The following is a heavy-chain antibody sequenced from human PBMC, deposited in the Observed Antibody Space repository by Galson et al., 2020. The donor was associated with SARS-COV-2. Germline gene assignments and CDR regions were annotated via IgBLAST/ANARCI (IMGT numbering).Heavy chain of an antibody. D-gene: IGHD6-13*01. V-gene: IGHV3-21*06. CDR1: GFTFSGYS. CDR3: ARDSRYGVAAVYYGMDV. CDR2: ISSTSFYK. J-gene: IGHJ6*02. Sequence: GGSLRLSCTASGFTFSGYSINWVRQAPGKGLEWVSSISSTSFYKYYADSVKGRFTISRDNSKNSVYLQMNSLTAEDTAVYYCARDSRYGVAAVYYGMDVWGQGTTVTVSS.